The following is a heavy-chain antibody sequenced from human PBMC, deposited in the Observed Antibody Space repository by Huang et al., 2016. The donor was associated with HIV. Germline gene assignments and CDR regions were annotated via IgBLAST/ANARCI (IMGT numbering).Heavy chain of an antibody. J-gene: IGHJ4*02. CDR2: ISSSSNYI. D-gene: IGHD6-19*01. V-gene: IGHV3-21*01. Sequence: EVQLVESGGGLVKPGGSLRLSCAASGFTFSGYNMNWVRQASGKGLGWVSAISSSSNYIYYADSLKGRFTIARDNAKNSLYLQMNSLRAEDTAVYYCARDRSSGWYFDYWGQGTLVTVSS. CDR1: GFTFSGYN. CDR3: ARDRSSGWYFDY.